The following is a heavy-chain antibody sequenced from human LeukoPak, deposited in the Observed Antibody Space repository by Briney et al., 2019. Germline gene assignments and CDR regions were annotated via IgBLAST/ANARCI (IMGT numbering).Heavy chain of an antibody. V-gene: IGHV1-69*13. D-gene: IGHD5-24*01. CDR2: IIPIFGTA. CDR3: AVAGRWLQFHYYGMDV. Sequence: ASVKVSCKASGGTFSSYAISWVRQAPGQGLEWMGGIIPIFGTANYAQKFQGRVTITADESTSTAYMELSSLRSEDTAVYYCAVAGRWLQFHYYGMDVWGQGTTVAVSS. CDR1: GGTFSSYA. J-gene: IGHJ6*02.